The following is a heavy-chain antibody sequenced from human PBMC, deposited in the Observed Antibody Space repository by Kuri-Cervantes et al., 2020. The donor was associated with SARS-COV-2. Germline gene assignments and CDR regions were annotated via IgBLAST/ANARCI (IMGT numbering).Heavy chain of an antibody. Sequence: GSLRLSCTVSGGSISSSSYYWGWIRQPPGKGLEWIGSIYYSGSTYYNPSLKSRVTISVDTSKNQFSLKLSSVTAADTAVYYCARVGVYCSSTGCYPNWFDPWGQGTLVTVSS. CDR1: GGSISSSSYY. V-gene: IGHV4-39*07. CDR2: IYYSGST. J-gene: IGHJ5*02. D-gene: IGHD2-2*01. CDR3: ARVGVYCSSTGCYPNWFDP.